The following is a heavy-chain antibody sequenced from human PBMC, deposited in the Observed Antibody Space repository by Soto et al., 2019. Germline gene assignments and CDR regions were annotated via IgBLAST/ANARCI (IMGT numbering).Heavy chain of an antibody. D-gene: IGHD2-21*01. V-gene: IGHV4-34*01. J-gene: IGHJ5*02. CDR1: GGPFSGVY. Sequence: SETLSLTCAVSGGPFSGVYWSWIRQPPGKXLEWIGGVNHRGSANYNPSLESRVTMSVDTSKNQFSLKLTSVTAADSAVYYCARDAFCGSGTCRVGHWFDPWGQGTLVTVFS. CDR2: VNHRGSA. CDR3: ARDAFCGSGTCRVGHWFDP.